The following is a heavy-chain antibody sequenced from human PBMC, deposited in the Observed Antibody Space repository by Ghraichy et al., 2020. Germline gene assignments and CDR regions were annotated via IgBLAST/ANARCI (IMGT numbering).Heavy chain of an antibody. V-gene: IGHV3-23*01. CDR2: ISGSGSST. D-gene: IGHD4-17*01. CDR1: GFTFSSSA. CDR3: AKGLMSTVTWDY. Sequence: GGYLRLSCAASGFTFSSSAMSWVRQAPGKGLEWVSAISGSGSSTYYADSVKGRFTISRDNSKNTLYLQMDSLRAEDTAVYYCAKGLMSTVTWDYWGQGTLVTVSS. J-gene: IGHJ4*02.